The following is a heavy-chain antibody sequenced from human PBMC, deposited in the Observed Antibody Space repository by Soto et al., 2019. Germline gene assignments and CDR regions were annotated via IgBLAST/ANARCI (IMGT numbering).Heavy chain of an antibody. CDR2: INHSGST. CDR1: GGSFSGYY. D-gene: IGHD6-13*01. CDR3: ARRARQQLVGGFDY. Sequence: PSETLSLTCAVYGGSFSGYYWSWIRQPPGKGLEWIGEINHSGSTNYNPSLKSRVTISVDTSKNQFSLKLSSVTAADTAVYYCARRARQQLVGGFDYWGQGTLFTVSS. J-gene: IGHJ4*02. V-gene: IGHV4-34*01.